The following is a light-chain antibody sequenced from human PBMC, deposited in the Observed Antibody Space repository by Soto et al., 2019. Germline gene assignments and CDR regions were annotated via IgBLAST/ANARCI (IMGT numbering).Light chain of an antibody. Sequence: QSALTQPASVSGSPGQSITISCTGSSSDVGTYEYVSWYQHHPGKAPKLMIYDVSNRPSGVSDRFSGSKSGNTASLTISGLQAEDEADYYCSSYASNGDVLFGGRTQLTVL. J-gene: IGLJ2*01. V-gene: IGLV2-14*03. CDR2: DVS. CDR3: SSYASNGDVL. CDR1: SSDVGTYEY.